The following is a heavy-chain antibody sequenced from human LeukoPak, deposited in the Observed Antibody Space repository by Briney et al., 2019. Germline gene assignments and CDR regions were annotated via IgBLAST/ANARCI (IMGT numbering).Heavy chain of an antibody. J-gene: IGHJ4*02. V-gene: IGHV3-23*01. CDR1: GFTFSSYA. D-gene: IGHD6-13*01. Sequence: TGGSLRLSCAASGFTFSSYAMTWVRQAPGKGLEWVSTLSGSGSNTYYADSVKGRFSIPRDNSQSTLYLQMNSLRAEDTAVYYCAKFRAAAGPRDFDYWGQGTLVTVSS. CDR2: LSGSGSNT. CDR3: AKFRAAAGPRDFDY.